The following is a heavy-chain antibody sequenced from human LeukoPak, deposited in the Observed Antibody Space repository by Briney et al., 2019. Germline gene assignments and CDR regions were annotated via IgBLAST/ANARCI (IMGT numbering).Heavy chain of an antibody. CDR3: TRVEPTKSDDC. V-gene: IGHV3-7*01. J-gene: IGHJ4*02. Sequence: HPGGSLRLSCAASGFTFSSYAMSWVRQAPGKGLEWVANIKQDGSEKHYADSVKGRFTISRDNVENSLYLEMNSLTDDDTALYYCTRVEPTKSDDCWGQGTLVTVSS. D-gene: IGHD1-14*01. CDR2: IKQDGSEK. CDR1: GFTFSSYA.